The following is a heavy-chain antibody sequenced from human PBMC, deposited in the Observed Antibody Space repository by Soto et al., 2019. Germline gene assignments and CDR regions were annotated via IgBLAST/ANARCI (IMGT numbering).Heavy chain of an antibody. V-gene: IGHV1-18*01. CDR1: GYTFTNYD. CDR2: ISPYSGNT. D-gene: IGHD6-19*01. Sequence: QILLVQSGAEVKKPGASVKVSCKASGYTFTNYDIGWVRQAPGQGLEWMGWISPYSGNTKYAQEFXXSXXMTTDTSTTTAYMELRSLRSDDPALCCWLRFAPSGWYTGGYWGQGTLVTVSS. CDR3: LRFAPSGWYTGGY. J-gene: IGHJ4*02.